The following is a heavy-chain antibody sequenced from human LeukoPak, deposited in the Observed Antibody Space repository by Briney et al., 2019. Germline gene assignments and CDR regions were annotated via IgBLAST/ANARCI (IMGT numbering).Heavy chain of an antibody. Sequence: GGSLRLSCAASGFIFSAYWMHWVRHAPGKGLVWVSRINSDGSSTRYADSVKGRFTISRDNAKNSLYLQMNSLRAEDTAVYYCARVMTTVIKAFDYWGQGTLVTVSS. V-gene: IGHV3-74*01. D-gene: IGHD4-17*01. CDR1: GFIFSAYW. CDR2: INSDGSST. J-gene: IGHJ4*02. CDR3: ARVMTTVIKAFDY.